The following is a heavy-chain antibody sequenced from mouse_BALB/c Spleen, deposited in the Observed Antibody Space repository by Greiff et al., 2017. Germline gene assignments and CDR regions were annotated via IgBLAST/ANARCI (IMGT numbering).Heavy chain of an antibody. J-gene: IGHJ4*01. V-gene: IGHV5-4*02. CDR3: ARGRGLCYGSSYYAMDY. CDR2: ISDGGSYT. Sequence: EVQLVESGGGLVKPGGSLKLSCAASGFTFSDYYMYWVRQTPEKRLEWVATISDGGSYTYYPDSVKGRFTISRDNAKNNLYLQMSSLKSEDTAMYYCARGRGLCYGSSYYAMDYWGQGTSVTVSS. D-gene: IGHD1-1*01. CDR1: GFTFSDYY.